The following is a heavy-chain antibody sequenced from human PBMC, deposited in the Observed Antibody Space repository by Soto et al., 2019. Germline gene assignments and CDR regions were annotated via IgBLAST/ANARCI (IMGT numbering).Heavy chain of an antibody. J-gene: IGHJ5*01. D-gene: IGHD3-3*01. CDR1: GGSISSYY. CDR3: ARSRVDFWSGYPIRWFDS. CDR2: IYYSGST. Sequence: PSETLSLTCTVSGGSISSYYWSWSRQPPGKGLEWIGYIYYSGSTNYHPSLKSRVTISVDTSKNQFSLKLSSVTAADTAVYYCARSRVDFWSGYPIRWFDSWGQGTMVIVSS. V-gene: IGHV4-59*01.